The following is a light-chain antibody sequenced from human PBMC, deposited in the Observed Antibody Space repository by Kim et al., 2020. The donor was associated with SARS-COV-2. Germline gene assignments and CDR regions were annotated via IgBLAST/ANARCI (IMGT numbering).Light chain of an antibody. CDR2: AAS. CDR1: QGISNY. Sequence: SVGDRVTITCRASQGISNYLAWYQHKTGKVPKLLIYAASTLQSGVPSRFSGSGSGTDFTLTISSLQPEDVATYYCQKYNNAPPKTFGQGTKVDIK. CDR3: QKYNNAPPKT. J-gene: IGKJ1*01. V-gene: IGKV1-27*01.